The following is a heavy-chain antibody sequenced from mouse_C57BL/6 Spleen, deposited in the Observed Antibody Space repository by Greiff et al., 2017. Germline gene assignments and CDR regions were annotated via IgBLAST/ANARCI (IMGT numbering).Heavy chain of an antibody. CDR3: ARRVDYDYAMDY. V-gene: IGHV3-6*01. Sequence: ESGPGLVKPSQSLSLTCSVTGYSITSGYYWNWIRQFPGNKLEWMGYISYDGSNNYNPSLKNRISITRDTSKNQFFLKLNSVTTEDTATYYCARRVDYDYAMDYWGQGTSVTVSS. CDR1: GYSITSGYY. D-gene: IGHD2-4*01. J-gene: IGHJ4*01. CDR2: ISYDGSN.